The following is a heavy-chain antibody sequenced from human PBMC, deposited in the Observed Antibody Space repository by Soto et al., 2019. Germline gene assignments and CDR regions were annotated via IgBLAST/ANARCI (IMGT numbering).Heavy chain of an antibody. D-gene: IGHD1-26*01. J-gene: IGHJ5*02. CDR1: GFTFDDYG. Sequence: GGSLRLSCAASGFTFDDYGMSWVRQAPGKGLEWVSGINWNGGSTGYADSVKGRFTISRDNAKNSLYLQMNSLRAEDTALYYCARDISRGSYRPYWFDPWGQGTLVTVSS. CDR2: INWNGGST. CDR3: ARDISRGSYRPYWFDP. V-gene: IGHV3-20*04.